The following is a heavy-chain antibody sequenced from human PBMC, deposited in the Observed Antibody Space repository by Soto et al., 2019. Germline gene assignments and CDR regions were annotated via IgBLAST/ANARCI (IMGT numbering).Heavy chain of an antibody. D-gene: IGHD5-12*01. CDR3: ASTRRLRPAFDI. J-gene: IGHJ3*02. V-gene: IGHV3-74*01. CDR2: INSDGSST. CDR1: GFTFSSYW. Sequence: VGSLRLSCAASGFTFSSYWMHWVRQAPGKGLVWVSRINSDGSSTSYADSVKGRFTISRDNAKNTLYLQMNSLRAEDTAVYYCASTRRLRPAFDIWGQGTMVTVSS.